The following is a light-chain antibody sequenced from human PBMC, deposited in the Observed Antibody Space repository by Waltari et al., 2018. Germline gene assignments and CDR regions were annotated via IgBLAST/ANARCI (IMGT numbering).Light chain of an antibody. J-gene: IGKJ5*01. Sequence: EIVLTQSPATLSLSPGERATLSCRASQSVSSYLAWYQQKPGQAPRLPIYDASNRATGIPARFSCSGSGTDFTLTISSLEPEDFAVYYCQQRSNWPITFGQGTRLEIK. CDR2: DAS. CDR1: QSVSSY. CDR3: QQRSNWPIT. V-gene: IGKV3-11*01.